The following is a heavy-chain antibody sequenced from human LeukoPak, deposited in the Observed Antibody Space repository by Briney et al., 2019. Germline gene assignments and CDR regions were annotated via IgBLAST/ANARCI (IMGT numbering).Heavy chain of an antibody. CDR1: GGSISSYY. Sequence: SETLSLTCTVSGGSISSYYWSWIRQPPGKGLEWIGYIYYSGSTNYNPSLTSRVTISVDTSKNQFSLKLSSVTAADTAVYYCARDSDCSGGSCYSLGAFDIWGQGTMVTVSS. D-gene: IGHD2-15*01. V-gene: IGHV4-59*01. CDR2: IYYSGST. J-gene: IGHJ3*02. CDR3: ARDSDCSGGSCYSLGAFDI.